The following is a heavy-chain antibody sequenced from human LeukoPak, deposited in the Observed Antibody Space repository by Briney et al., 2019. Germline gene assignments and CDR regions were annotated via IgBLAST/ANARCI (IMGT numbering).Heavy chain of an antibody. CDR2: ISHGSIRI. D-gene: IGHD5-18*01. V-gene: IGHV3-48*01. CDR3: ARDPGYSYAMDS. J-gene: IGHJ4*02. CDR1: GFTFSSYS. Sequence: GGSLRLSCAASGFTFSSYSMNWVRQAPGKGLEWISYISHGSIRIFYADFVDGRFTVSRDDAKNALYLQMNSLRVEDTAVYYCARDPGYSYAMDSWGQGTLVIVSS.